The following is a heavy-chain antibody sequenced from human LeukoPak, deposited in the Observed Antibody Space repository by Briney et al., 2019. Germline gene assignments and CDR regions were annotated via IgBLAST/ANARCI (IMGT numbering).Heavy chain of an antibody. CDR1: GGSISSHY. V-gene: IGHV4-59*08. Sequence: SETLSLTCTVSGGSISSHYWSWIRQPPGKGLEWIGYIYYSGTTNYNPSLKSRVTISVDTSKNQFSLKLNSVTAADTAVYYCARLPLRSHFDYWGQGTLVTVSS. CDR2: IYYSGTT. CDR3: ARLPLRSHFDY. J-gene: IGHJ4*02.